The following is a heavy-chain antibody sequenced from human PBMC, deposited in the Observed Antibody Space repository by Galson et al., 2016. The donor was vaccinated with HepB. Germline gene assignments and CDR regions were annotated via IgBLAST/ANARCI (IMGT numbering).Heavy chain of an antibody. CDR3: ARSDSGYDSFDC. V-gene: IGHV3-30*04. CDR2: ISYDGGNK. D-gene: IGHD5-12*01. Sequence: SLRLSCAASGFSFSSYAMHWVRQAPGKGLEGVAIISYDGGNKFYADSVEDRFTISRDNSKNTLYLQMNSLRVEDTALYYCARSDSGYDSFDCWGQGTLVTVSS. CDR1: GFSFSSYA. J-gene: IGHJ4*02.